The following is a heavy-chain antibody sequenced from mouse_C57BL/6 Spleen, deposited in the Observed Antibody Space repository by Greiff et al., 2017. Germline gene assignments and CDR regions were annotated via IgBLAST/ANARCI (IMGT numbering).Heavy chain of an antibody. Sequence: EVHLVESGGGLVQPGGSLKLSCAASGFTFSDYYMYWVRQTPEKRLEWVAYISNGGGSTYYPDTVKGRFTISRDNAKNTLYLQMSRLKSEDTAMYYCARFAYDGTWLAYWGQGTLVTGSA. CDR3: ARFAYDGTWLAY. CDR1: GFTFSDYY. V-gene: IGHV5-12*01. D-gene: IGHD2-12*01. CDR2: ISNGGGST. J-gene: IGHJ3*01.